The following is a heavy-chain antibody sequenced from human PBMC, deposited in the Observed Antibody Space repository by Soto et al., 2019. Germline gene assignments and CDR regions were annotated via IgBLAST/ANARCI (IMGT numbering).Heavy chain of an antibody. V-gene: IGHV3-9*01. D-gene: IGHD3-3*01. CDR3: AKDIRRFLLYVMAF. CDR2: ITWNSNNL. Sequence: RHSCTVSELKIVDYALHWVRQAPGKGLEWVSGITWNSNNLDYADSVKGRFTISRDNAKNSLYLQMNSLRAEDTALYYCAKDIRRFLLYVMAFWGQGTTVTVSS. CDR1: ELKIVDYA. J-gene: IGHJ6*02.